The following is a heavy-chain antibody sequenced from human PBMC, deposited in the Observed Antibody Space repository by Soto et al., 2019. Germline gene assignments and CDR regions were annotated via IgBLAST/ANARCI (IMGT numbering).Heavy chain of an antibody. J-gene: IGHJ1*01. Sequence: EVQLLEAGGGLVQPGGSLRLSCTASGFTFSNHAMSWVRQAQGKGLEWVSAISGAGHSASHAHSVQGRVISSRDNSKNTLFLQMNSLRAGDTATYYCSKNDCVTIAGQLGEHWGQGTLVTVSS. CDR2: ISGAGHSA. CDR1: GFTFSNHA. V-gene: IGHV3-23*01. D-gene: IGHD2-21*01. CDR3: SKNDCVTIAGQLGEH.